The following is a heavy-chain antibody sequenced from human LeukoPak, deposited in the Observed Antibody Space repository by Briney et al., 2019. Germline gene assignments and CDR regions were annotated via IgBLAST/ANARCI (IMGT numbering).Heavy chain of an antibody. V-gene: IGHV3-48*04. CDR2: ISSSGSTI. CDR1: GFTFSSYS. D-gene: IGHD3-9*01. CDR3: ARERVGTIPPAFGY. J-gene: IGHJ4*02. Sequence: GGSLRLSCAASGFTFSSYSMNWVRQAPGKGLEWVSYISSSGSTIYYADSVKGRFTFSRDNAKNSLYLQMNSLRAEDTAVYYCARERVGTIPPAFGYWGQGTLVTVSS.